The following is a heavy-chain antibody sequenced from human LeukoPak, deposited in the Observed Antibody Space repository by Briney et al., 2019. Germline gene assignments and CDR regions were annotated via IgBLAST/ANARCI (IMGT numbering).Heavy chain of an antibody. CDR2: IYPGDSDT. CDR3: ARQSPHYYDSSGFPDY. J-gene: IGHJ4*02. V-gene: IGHV5-51*01. D-gene: IGHD3-22*01. CDR1: GYGFTSYW. Sequence: GESLKISCKGSGYGFTSYWIGWVRQMPGKGLEWMGIIYPGDSDTRYSPSFQGQVTISADKSISTAYLQWSSLKASDTAMYYCARQSPHYYDSSGFPDYWGQGTLVTVSS.